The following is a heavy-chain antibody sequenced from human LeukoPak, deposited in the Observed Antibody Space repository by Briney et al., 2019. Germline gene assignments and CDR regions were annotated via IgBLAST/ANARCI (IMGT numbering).Heavy chain of an antibody. D-gene: IGHD3-10*01. Sequence: GGSLRLSCAASGFTFSSYEMNWVRQAPGKGLEWVSYISSSGSTIYYADSVKGRFTISGDNAKNSLYLQMNSLRAEDTAVYYCARGKVRGVISFDYWGQRTLVTVSS. CDR2: ISSSGSTI. CDR1: GFTFSSYE. J-gene: IGHJ4*02. V-gene: IGHV3-48*03. CDR3: ARGKVRGVISFDY.